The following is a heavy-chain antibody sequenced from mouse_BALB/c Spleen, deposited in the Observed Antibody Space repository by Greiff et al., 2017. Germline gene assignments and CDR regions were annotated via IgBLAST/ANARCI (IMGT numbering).Heavy chain of an antibody. CDR3: ARREREMDY. CDR1: GYTFTSYW. J-gene: IGHJ4*01. V-gene: IGHV1-69*02. Sequence: QVQLQQPGAELVKPGAPVKLSCKASGYTFTSYWMNWVKQRPGRGLEWIGRIDPSDSETHYNQKFKDKATLTVDKSSSTAYIQLSSLTSEDSAVNYCARREREMDYWGQGTSVTVSS. CDR2: IDPSDSET.